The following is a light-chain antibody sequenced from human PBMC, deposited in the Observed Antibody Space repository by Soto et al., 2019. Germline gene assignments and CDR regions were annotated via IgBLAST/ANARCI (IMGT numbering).Light chain of an antibody. J-gene: IGKJ1*01. CDR1: QTISSW. CDR3: QHSNSYSEA. CDR2: KAS. Sequence: IQITQSPAALCGSVGDRFSITCRVSQTISSWLAWYQQKPGKAPKLLIYKASTLKSGVPSRFSGSGSGTEFTLTISSLQPDDFATYYCQHSNSYSEAFGQGTKVDI. V-gene: IGKV1-5*03.